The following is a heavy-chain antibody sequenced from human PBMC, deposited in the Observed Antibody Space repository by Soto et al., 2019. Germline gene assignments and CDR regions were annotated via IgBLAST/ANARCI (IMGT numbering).Heavy chain of an antibody. CDR2: ISGSGGST. CDR1: GFTFSSYA. Sequence: EVKLLESGGGLVQPGGSLRLSCAASGFTFSSYAMSWVRQAPGKGLECVSAISGSGGSTYYADSVKGRFTISRDNSKNTLYLQMNSLRAEDTAVYYCGTSDCSGGSCYFGVKYYFDYWGQGTLVTVSS. J-gene: IGHJ4*02. V-gene: IGHV3-23*01. CDR3: GTSDCSGGSCYFGVKYYFDY. D-gene: IGHD2-15*01.